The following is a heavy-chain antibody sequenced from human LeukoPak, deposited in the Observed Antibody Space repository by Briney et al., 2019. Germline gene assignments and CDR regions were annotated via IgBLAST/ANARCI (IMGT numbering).Heavy chain of an antibody. Sequence: ASVKVSCKVSGYTFTDYYMHWVQQAPGKGLEWMGLVDPEDGETIYAEKFQGRVTITADTSTDTAYMELSSLRSEDTAVYYCARSLLYDSPDVWGKGTTVTVSS. D-gene: IGHD3-3*01. CDR3: ARSLLYDSPDV. V-gene: IGHV1-69-2*01. CDR1: GYTFTDYY. J-gene: IGHJ6*04. CDR2: VDPEDGET.